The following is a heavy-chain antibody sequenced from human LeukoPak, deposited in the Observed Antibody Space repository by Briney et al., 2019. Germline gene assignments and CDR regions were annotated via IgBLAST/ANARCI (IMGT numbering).Heavy chain of an antibody. CDR2: ISWNSGSI. V-gene: IGHV3-9*01. CDR3: AKVSGSSSWYPFDL. D-gene: IGHD6-13*01. CDR1: GFSFDDYA. J-gene: IGHJ4*02. Sequence: GWSLRLSCAASGFSFDDYAMHWVRQPPGKGLEWVSGISWNSGSIGYADSVKGRFTISRDNAKNSLHLQMNSLRAEDTALYYCAKVSGSSSWYPFDLWGQGTLVTVSS.